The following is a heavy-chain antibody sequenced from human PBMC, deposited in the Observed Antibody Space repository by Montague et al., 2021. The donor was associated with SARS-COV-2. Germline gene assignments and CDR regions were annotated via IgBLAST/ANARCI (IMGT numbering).Heavy chain of an antibody. J-gene: IGHJ5*02. D-gene: IGHD3-16*02. CDR1: GFTFSSYS. V-gene: IGHV3-21*01. CDR3: ARDDYVWGSYRYGHYNWFDP. Sequence: SLRLSCAASGFTFSSYSMNWVRQAPGKGLEWVSSISSSSSYKHYADSVKGRFTISRDNAKNSLYLQMNSLRAEDTAVYYCARDDYVWGSYRYGHYNWFDPGGQGTLVTVSS. CDR2: ISSSSSYK.